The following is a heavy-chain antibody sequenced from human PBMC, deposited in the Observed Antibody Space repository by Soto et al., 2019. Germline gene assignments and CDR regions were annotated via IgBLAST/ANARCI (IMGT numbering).Heavy chain of an antibody. J-gene: IGHJ3*02. V-gene: IGHV4-59*08. D-gene: IGHD5-12*01. CDR1: GGSISSYD. Sequence: TSETKSLTSTVSGGSISSYDSSWIRQHPGKGLEWIGYIYYSGSTNYNPSLKSRVTISVDTSKNQFSLKLSSVTAADTAVYYCARHRGVLTIVANDDAFDIWAKGPMV. CDR3: ARHRGVLTIVANDDAFDI. CDR2: IYYSGST.